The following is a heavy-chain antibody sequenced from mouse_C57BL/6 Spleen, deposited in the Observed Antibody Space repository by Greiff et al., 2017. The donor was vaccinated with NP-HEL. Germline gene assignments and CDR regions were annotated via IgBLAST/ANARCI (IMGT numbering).Heavy chain of an antibody. V-gene: IGHV1-66*01. CDR2: IYPGSGNT. CDR3: ARSWHDYDDYAMDY. J-gene: IGHJ4*01. Sequence: QVQLRQSGPELVKPGASVKISCKASGYSFTSYYIHWVKQRPGQGLEWIGWIYPGSGNTKYNEKFKGKATLTADTSSSTAYMQLSSLTSEDSAVYYCARSWHDYDDYAMDYWGQGTSVTVSS. D-gene: IGHD2-4*01. CDR1: GYSFTSYY.